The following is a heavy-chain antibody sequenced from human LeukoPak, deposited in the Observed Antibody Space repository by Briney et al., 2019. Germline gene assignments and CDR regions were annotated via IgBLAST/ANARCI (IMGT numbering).Heavy chain of an antibody. J-gene: IGHJ4*02. CDR2: IWYDGSNK. Sequence: GRSLRLSCAASGFTFSSYGMHWVRQAPGKGLEWVAAIWYDGSNKYYADSVKGRFTISRDNSKNTLYLQMNSLRAEDTAVYYCAKDLHFLSSGWYAFDYWGQGTLVTVSS. D-gene: IGHD6-19*01. CDR1: GFTFSSYG. CDR3: AKDLHFLSSGWYAFDY. V-gene: IGHV3-33*06.